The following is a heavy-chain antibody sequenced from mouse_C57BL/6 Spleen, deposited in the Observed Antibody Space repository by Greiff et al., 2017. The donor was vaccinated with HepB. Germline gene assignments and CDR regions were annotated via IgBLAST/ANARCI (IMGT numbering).Heavy chain of an antibody. CDR2: INPSSGYT. V-gene: IGHV1-7*01. CDR3: ATFNWFLAMDY. CDR1: GYTFTSYW. J-gene: IGHJ4*01. D-gene: IGHD4-1*01. Sequence: QVQLKQSGAELAKPGASVKLSCKASGYTFTSYWMHWVKQRPGQGLEWIGYINPSSGYTKYNQKFKDKATLTADKSSSTAYMQLSSLTYEDSAVYYCATFNWFLAMDYWGQGTSVTVSS.